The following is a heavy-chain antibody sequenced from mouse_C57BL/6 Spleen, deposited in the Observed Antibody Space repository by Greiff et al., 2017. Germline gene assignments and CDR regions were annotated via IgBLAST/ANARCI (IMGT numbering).Heavy chain of an antibody. V-gene: IGHV1-61*01. CDR1: GYTFTSYW. CDR2: IYPSDSET. J-gene: IGHJ4*01. CDR3: ARENYGSSYVGAMDY. Sequence: VQLQQPGAELVRPGSSVKLSCKASGYTFTSYWMDWVKQRPGQGLEWIGNIYPSDSETHYNQKFKDKATLTVDKSSSTAYMQLSSLTSEDSAVYYCARENYGSSYVGAMDYWGQGTSVTVSS. D-gene: IGHD1-1*01.